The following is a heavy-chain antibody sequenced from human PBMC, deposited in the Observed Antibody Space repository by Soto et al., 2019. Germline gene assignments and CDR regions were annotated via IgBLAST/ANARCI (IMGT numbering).Heavy chain of an antibody. CDR3: AREVRYYDSSGYYYVY. V-gene: IGHV1-69*01. CDR2: IIPIFGTA. CDR1: GGTFSSYA. Sequence: QVQVVQSGAEVKKPGSSVKVSCKASGGTFSSYAISWVRQAPGQGLEWMGGIIPIFGTANYAQKFQGRVTITADESTSTAYMELSSLRSEDTAVYYCAREVRYYDSSGYYYVYWGQGTLVTVSS. J-gene: IGHJ4*02. D-gene: IGHD3-22*01.